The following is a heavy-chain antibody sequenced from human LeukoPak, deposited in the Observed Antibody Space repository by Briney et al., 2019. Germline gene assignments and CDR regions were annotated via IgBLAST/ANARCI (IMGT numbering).Heavy chain of an antibody. D-gene: IGHD6-19*01. V-gene: IGHV3-64*04. CDR1: GFTFSSYA. CDR3: ARAIAVRTLNWFDP. Sequence: GGSLRLSCSASGFTFSSYAIHWVRQAPGKGLEYVSAISSNGGSTYYADSVKGRFTISRDNAKNTLYLQMNSLGADDTAVYYCARAIAVRTLNWFDPWGQGTLVTVSS. J-gene: IGHJ5*02. CDR2: ISSNGGST.